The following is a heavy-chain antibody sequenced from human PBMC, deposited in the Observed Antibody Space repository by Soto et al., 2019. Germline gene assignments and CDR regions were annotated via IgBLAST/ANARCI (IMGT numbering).Heavy chain of an antibody. J-gene: IGHJ4*02. D-gene: IGHD6-13*01. Sequence: LSLTCTVSGGSISSGAYYWSWIRQHPGKGLEWIGYISYTGSTYYNPSLKSRVIISVDTSKNQFSLKLSSVTAADTAVYYCARSSSWYVYWGQGTLVTVSS. V-gene: IGHV4-31*03. CDR2: ISYTGST. CDR3: ARSSSWYVY. CDR1: GGSISSGAYY.